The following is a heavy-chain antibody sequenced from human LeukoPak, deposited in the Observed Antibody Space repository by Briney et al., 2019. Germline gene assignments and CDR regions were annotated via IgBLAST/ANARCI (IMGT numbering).Heavy chain of an antibody. CDR2: IYPGNSDN. V-gene: IGHV5-51*01. CDR1: GYSFTSYW. CDR3: ARRGYYDSSGRNKWFDP. D-gene: IGHD3-22*01. J-gene: IGHJ5*02. Sequence: GESLKISCKGSGYSFTSYWIGWVRQMPGKGLEWMGIIYPGNSDNRYSPSFQGQVTISVDKSISTAYLQWSSLKASDAAMYYCARRGYYDSSGRNKWFDPWGQGTLVTVSS.